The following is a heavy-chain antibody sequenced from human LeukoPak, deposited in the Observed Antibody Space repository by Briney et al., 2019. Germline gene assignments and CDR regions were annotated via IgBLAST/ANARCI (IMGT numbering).Heavy chain of an antibody. D-gene: IGHD6-13*01. CDR1: GFIFDDYG. V-gene: IGHV3-20*04. CDR3: AREQRSSSWYGDLMIDY. Sequence: GGSLRLSCAGSGFIFDDYGMSWVRQAPGKGLEWVSGINWNGGSTGYADSVKGRFTISRDNAKNSLYLQMNSLRAEDTAVYYCAREQRSSSWYGDLMIDYWGQGTLVTVSS. CDR2: INWNGGST. J-gene: IGHJ4*02.